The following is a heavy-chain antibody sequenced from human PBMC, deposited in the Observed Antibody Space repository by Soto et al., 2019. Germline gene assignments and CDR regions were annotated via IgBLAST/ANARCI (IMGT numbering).Heavy chain of an antibody. Sequence: PSETLSLTCTVSGFSINSADYWGWIRQPPGKGLEWIGSIYHSGSTHYNAALRSRVTISVDTSKNQFSLKLSSVTAADTAVYYCARHGFGYSSSFSPFDPWGQGTLVTVSS. D-gene: IGHD6-6*01. CDR1: GFSINSADY. CDR2: IYHSGST. CDR3: ARHGFGYSSSFSPFDP. V-gene: IGHV4-38-2*02. J-gene: IGHJ5*02.